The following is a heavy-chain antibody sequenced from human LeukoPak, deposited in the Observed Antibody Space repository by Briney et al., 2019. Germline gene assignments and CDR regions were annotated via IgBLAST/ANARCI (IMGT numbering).Heavy chain of an antibody. J-gene: IGHJ4*02. CDR3: AKTQFLYGSGSLPDY. CDR2: ISYDGSNK. D-gene: IGHD3-10*01. Sequence: PGGSLRLSCAASGFTFSSYGMHRVRQAPGKGLEWVAVISYDGSNKYYADSVMGRFTISRDNSKNTVYLQMNSLRAEDTAVYYCAKTQFLYGSGSLPDYWGQGTLVTVSS. CDR1: GFTFSSYG. V-gene: IGHV3-30*18.